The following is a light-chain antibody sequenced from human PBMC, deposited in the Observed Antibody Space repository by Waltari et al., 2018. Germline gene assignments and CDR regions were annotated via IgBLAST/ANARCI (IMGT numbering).Light chain of an antibody. CDR1: HSVSNL. CDR3: QQRRTWPLT. CDR2: DAS. V-gene: IGKV3-11*01. J-gene: IGKJ4*01. Sequence: EVVLPQSPATLPLSPGDRATLSCRASHSVSNLLAWYQQKPGQAPRLLIYDASNTATGIPARFSGSGSGTDFTLTISSLEPEDFAVYYCQQRRTWPLTFGGGTTVEI.